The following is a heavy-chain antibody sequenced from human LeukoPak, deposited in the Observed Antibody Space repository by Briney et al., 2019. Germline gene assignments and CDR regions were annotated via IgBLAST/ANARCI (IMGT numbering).Heavy chain of an antibody. D-gene: IGHD3-3*01. CDR3: AKAQYDFWSGDTNFDY. J-gene: IGHJ4*02. CDR1: GFTFSSYG. V-gene: IGHV3-30*18. CDR2: ISHDGSNK. Sequence: PGRSLRLSCAASGFTFSSYGMHWVRQAPGKGLEWVAVISHDGSNKYYADSVKGRFTISRDNSKNTLYLQMNSLRAEDTAVYYCAKAQYDFWSGDTNFDYWGQGTLVTVSS.